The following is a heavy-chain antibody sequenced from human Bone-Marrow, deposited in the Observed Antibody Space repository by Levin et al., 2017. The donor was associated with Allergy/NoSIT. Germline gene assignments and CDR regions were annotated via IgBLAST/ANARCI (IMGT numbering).Heavy chain of an antibody. CDR1: GYTFTKYW. Sequence: GESLKISCKGSGYTFTKYWIGWVRQMPGKGLEWMGIIYPHDSDTRYSPSFQGQVTISADKSISTAYLPWTSLKASDSAMYYCARSYYGSGSPSNWFDPWGQGTLVIVSS. D-gene: IGHD3-10*01. CDR3: ARSYYGSGSPSNWFDP. J-gene: IGHJ5*02. CDR2: IYPHDSDT. V-gene: IGHV5-51*01.